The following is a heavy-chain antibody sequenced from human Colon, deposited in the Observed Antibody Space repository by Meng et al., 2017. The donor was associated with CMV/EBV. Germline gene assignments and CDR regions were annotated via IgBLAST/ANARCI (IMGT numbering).Heavy chain of an antibody. V-gene: IGHV3-23*01. D-gene: IGHD6-19*01. CDR2: ISGSGVNT. J-gene: IGHJ4*01. Sequence: CAASGFTFNCYAMRWVRQAPGKGLEWVSGISGSGVNTYYAGSVKGRCTISRDNSKNTLYLKMSSLRAEDTAVYYCAKKSSAWYEDIWGHGTLVTVSS. CDR3: AKKSSAWYEDI. CDR1: GFTFNCYA.